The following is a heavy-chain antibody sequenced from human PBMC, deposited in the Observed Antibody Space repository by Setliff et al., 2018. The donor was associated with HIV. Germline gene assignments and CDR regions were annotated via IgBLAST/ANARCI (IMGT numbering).Heavy chain of an antibody. CDR2: IYYSGST. Sequence: SETLSLTCTVSGGSISSHYWSWIRQPPGKGLEWIGSIYYSGSTNYNPSLKSRVTISVDTSKNQFSLTLNSVTAADTAVYFCARVEAKIRGATYGMDVWGQGTTVTVSS. V-gene: IGHV4-59*11. CDR1: GGSISSHY. J-gene: IGHJ6*02. CDR3: ARVEAKIRGATYGMDV. D-gene: IGHD3-10*01.